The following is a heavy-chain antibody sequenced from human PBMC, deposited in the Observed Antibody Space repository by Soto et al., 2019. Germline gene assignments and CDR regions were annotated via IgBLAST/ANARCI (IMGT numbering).Heavy chain of an antibody. Sequence: GGSLRLSCAASGFTFSSYGMHWVRQAPGKGLEWVAVIWYDGSNKYYADSVKGRFTISRDNSKSTLYLQMNSLRAEDTAVYYCARGLYYYDSSGYYYLDYWGQGTLVTVSS. J-gene: IGHJ4*02. V-gene: IGHV3-33*01. CDR1: GFTFSSYG. D-gene: IGHD3-22*01. CDR2: IWYDGSNK. CDR3: ARGLYYYDSSGYYYLDY.